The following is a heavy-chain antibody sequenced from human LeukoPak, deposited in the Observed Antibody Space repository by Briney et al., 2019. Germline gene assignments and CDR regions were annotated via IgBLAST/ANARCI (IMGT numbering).Heavy chain of an antibody. CDR2: IQSDGSDK. J-gene: IGHJ5*02. CDR1: GFTFNSFA. Sequence: GGSLRLSCAASGFTFNSFAMHWVRQAPGKGLEHLAFIQSDGSDKYYADSVKGRFTIARDNSKNTLYLQMNGLRGDDTAVYYCVKDLPVLLSWGQGTLVTVSS. D-gene: IGHD2-8*01. V-gene: IGHV3-30*02. CDR3: VKDLPVLLS.